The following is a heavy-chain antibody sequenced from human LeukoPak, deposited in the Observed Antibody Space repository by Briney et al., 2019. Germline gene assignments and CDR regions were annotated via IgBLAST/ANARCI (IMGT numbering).Heavy chain of an antibody. CDR3: ARDLRAALSY. D-gene: IGHD6-25*01. V-gene: IGHV1-69*05. J-gene: IGHJ4*02. CDR1: GGTFSSYA. Sequence: SVKVSCKASGGTFSSYAISRVRQAPGQGLEWMGRIIPIFGRANYAQKFKGRATITTDESTSTAYMELSSLRSEDTAVYYCARDLRAALSYWGQGTLVNVSS. CDR2: IIPIFGRA.